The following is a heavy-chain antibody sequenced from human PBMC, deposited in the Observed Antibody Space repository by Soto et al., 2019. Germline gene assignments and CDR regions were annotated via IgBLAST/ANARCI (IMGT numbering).Heavy chain of an antibody. Sequence: ASVKVSCKASGYTFTSYYMHWARQAPGQGLEWMGIINPSGGSTSYAQKFQGRVTMTRDTSTSTVYMELSSLRSEDTAVYYCAGEDIVMVVGATPLGYWGQGPLVTVAS. CDR2: INPSGGST. D-gene: IGHD2-15*01. V-gene: IGHV1-46*01. J-gene: IGHJ4*02. CDR1: GYTFTSYY. CDR3: AGEDIVMVVGATPLGY.